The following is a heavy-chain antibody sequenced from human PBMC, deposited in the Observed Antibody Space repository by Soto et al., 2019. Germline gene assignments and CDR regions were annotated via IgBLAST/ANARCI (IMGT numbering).Heavy chain of an antibody. CDR3: VRVAGYNGYDYVYYYGMDV. V-gene: IGHV3-33*01. CDR1: GFTFSSYG. Sequence: QVQLVESGGGVVQPGGSLRLSCAASGFTFSSYGMHWVRQAPGKGLEWVALTWYDGGNKYYADSVKGRFSISRDNSKNMLYLQMNSLRDEDTAVYYCVRVAGYNGYDYVYYYGMDVWGQGTTVTVSS. J-gene: IGHJ6*02. CDR2: TWYDGGNK. D-gene: IGHD5-12*01.